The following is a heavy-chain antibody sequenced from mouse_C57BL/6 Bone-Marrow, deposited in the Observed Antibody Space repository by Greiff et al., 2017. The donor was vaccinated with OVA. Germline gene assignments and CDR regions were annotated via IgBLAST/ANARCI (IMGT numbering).Heavy chain of an antibody. Sequence: VQLQQSGAELVRPGASVTLSCKASGYTFTDYEMHWVKQTPVHGLEWIGAIDPETGGTAYNQKFQGKAILTADKSSSTAYMELRSLTSEDSAVYYCTRWNDGWGQGTTLTVAS. CDR3: TRWNDG. J-gene: IGHJ2*01. CDR2: IDPETGGT. CDR1: GYTFTDYE. V-gene: IGHV1-15*01.